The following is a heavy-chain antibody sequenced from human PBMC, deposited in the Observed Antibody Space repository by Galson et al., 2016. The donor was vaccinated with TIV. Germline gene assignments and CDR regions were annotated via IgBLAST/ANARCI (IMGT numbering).Heavy chain of an antibody. Sequence: SLRLSCAASGFIFSSYSMNWVRQAPGKGLEWISYISDSRTTIYYADSMKGRFTISRDNAKNSLYLQMNGLRAEDTAVYYCARVRFTGYGRFDYWGQGTVVTVSS. CDR1: GFIFSSYS. V-gene: IGHV3-48*04. CDR3: ARVRFTGYGRFDY. J-gene: IGHJ4*02. CDR2: ISDSRTTI. D-gene: IGHD5-12*01.